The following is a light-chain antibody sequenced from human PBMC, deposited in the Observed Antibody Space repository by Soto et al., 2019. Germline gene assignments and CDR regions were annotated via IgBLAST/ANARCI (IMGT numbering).Light chain of an antibody. CDR2: GPS. V-gene: IGKV1-39*01. CDR1: QDIHNY. CDR3: QQSDSTLLIT. Sequence: DIQMTQSPSFLSASVGDRVTISCRASQDIHNYLNWYQQNPGKDPQLLIYGPSDLQNGVPSRFSGGGSGTDVTLTISSLQPADFATYYCQQSDSTLLITFGQGTRLE. J-gene: IGKJ5*01.